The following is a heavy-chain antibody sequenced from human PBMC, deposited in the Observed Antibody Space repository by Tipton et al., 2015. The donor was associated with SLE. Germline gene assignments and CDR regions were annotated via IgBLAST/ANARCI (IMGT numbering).Heavy chain of an antibody. CDR3: ASGVAGYFAY. J-gene: IGHJ4*01. CDR1: GFTFSSYA. CDR2: ISYDGSNK. V-gene: IGHV3-30*04. D-gene: IGHD6-19*01. Sequence: SLRLSCAASGFTFSSYAMHWVRQAPGKGLEWVAVISYDGSNKYYADSVKGRFTISRDNSKNTLYLQMNSLRAEDTAVYYCASGVAGYFAYWGHGPLGTVSS.